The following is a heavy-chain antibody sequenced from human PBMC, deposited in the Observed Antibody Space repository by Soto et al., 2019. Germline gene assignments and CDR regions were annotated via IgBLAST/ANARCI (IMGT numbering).Heavy chain of an antibody. CDR1: GGSFSGYY. Sequence: QVQLQQWGAGLLKPSETLSLTCAVYGGSFSGYYWSWIRQPPGKGLEWIREINHSGSTNYNPSLKSRVTISVDTSKNQFSLKLSSVTAADTAVYYCARWTRGLYRYFDYWGQGTLVTVSS. D-gene: IGHD3-10*01. CDR2: INHSGST. J-gene: IGHJ4*02. V-gene: IGHV4-34*01. CDR3: ARWTRGLYRYFDY.